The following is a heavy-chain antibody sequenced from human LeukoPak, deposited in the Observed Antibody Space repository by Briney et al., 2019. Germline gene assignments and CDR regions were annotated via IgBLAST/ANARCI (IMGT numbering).Heavy chain of an antibody. CDR2: ISGSGGST. D-gene: IGHD6-19*01. CDR1: GFTFSSYA. Sequence: GGSLRLSCAASGFTFSSYAMGWVRQAPGKGLEWVSTISGSGGSTYYADSVKGRFTISRDNSKNTLYLQMNSLRAEDTAVYYCAKPFSGWSGFDSWGQGTLVTVSS. CDR3: AKPFSGWSGFDS. J-gene: IGHJ4*02. V-gene: IGHV3-23*01.